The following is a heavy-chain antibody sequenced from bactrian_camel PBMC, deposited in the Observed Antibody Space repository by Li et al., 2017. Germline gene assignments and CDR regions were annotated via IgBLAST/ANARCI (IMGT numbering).Heavy chain of an antibody. CDR2: MYTGFGGGNI. J-gene: IGHJ4*01. CDR1: GRSNENYF. Sequence: VQLVESGGGSVQAGGSLRLSCAISGRSNENYFLAWFRQPPGREREGVAAMYTGFGGGNIYYDDSVKGRFTISQDNSKNTLFLQMNVLRPEDTAMYYCAADIRNLKKCATLPRDNDYWGQGTQVTVS. CDR3: AADIRNLKKCATLPRDNDY. D-gene: IGHD7*01. V-gene: IGHV3S32*01.